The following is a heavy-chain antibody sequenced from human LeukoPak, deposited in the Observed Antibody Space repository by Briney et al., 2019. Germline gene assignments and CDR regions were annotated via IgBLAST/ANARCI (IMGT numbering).Heavy chain of an antibody. CDR3: TTGSWGDGYNFYFDY. D-gene: IGHD5-24*01. CDR2: IKSKTDGGTT. V-gene: IGHV3-15*01. J-gene: IGHJ4*02. Sequence: PGGSLRLSCAPSGFTFSNYGMHWVRQAPGKGLEWVGRIKSKTDGGTTDYAAPVKGRFTISRDDSKNTLYLQMNSLKTEDTAVYYCTTGSWGDGYNFYFDYWGQGTLVTVSS. CDR1: GFTFSNYG.